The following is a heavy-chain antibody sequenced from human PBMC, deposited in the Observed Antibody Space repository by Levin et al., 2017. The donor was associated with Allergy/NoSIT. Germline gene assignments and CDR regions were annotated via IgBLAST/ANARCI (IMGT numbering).Heavy chain of an antibody. J-gene: IGHJ3*02. CDR1: GFTFSSYA. Sequence: GGSLRLSCAASGFTFSSYAMSWVRQAPGKGLEWVSAISGSGGSTYYADSVKGRFTISRDNSKNTLYLQMNSLRAEDTAVYYCAKDAYYDILTGSLPVAFDIWGQGTMVTVSS. V-gene: IGHV3-23*01. D-gene: IGHD3-9*01. CDR2: ISGSGGST. CDR3: AKDAYYDILTGSLPVAFDI.